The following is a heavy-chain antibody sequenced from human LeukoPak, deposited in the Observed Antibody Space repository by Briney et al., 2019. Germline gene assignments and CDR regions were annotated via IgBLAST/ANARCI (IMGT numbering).Heavy chain of an antibody. CDR2: LNPSGGST. V-gene: IGHV1-46*01. CDR1: GYTFSSYY. J-gene: IGHJ3*02. Sequence: ASVKVSCKAHGYTFSSYYMHWVRQAPGQGLEWMGILNPSGGSTNYAQKFQGRVTMTRDMSTSTVYMELSSLRSEDTAVYYCARDSELRLGELSLNDAFDIWGQGTMVTVSS. D-gene: IGHD3-16*02. CDR3: ARDSELRLGELSLNDAFDI.